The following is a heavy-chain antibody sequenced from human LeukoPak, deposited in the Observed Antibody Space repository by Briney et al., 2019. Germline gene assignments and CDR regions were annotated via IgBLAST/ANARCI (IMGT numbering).Heavy chain of an antibody. D-gene: IGHD1/OR15-1a*01. J-gene: IGHJ4*02. Sequence: SETLSLTCTVSGDSISSYYWNWIRQPPGKGLEWIGYIYYTGSTNYNPSLKSRVTISVDTSKTHFSLKLSSVTAADTAVYYCASQLGGTTFHWGQGTLVTVSS. V-gene: IGHV4-59*01. CDR1: GDSISSYY. CDR2: IYYTGST. CDR3: ASQLGGTTFH.